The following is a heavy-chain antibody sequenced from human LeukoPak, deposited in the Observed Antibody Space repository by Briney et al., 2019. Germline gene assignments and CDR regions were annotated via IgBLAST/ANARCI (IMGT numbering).Heavy chain of an antibody. J-gene: IGHJ4*02. Sequence: SEILSLTCTVSGGSISSYYWSWIRQPPGKGLEWIGYIYYSGSTNYNPSLKSRVTISVDTSKNQFSLKLSSVTAADTAVYYCARGTAAGIDYWGQGTLVTVSS. CDR2: IYYSGST. D-gene: IGHD6-13*01. CDR1: GGSISSYY. CDR3: ARGTAAGIDY. V-gene: IGHV4-59*01.